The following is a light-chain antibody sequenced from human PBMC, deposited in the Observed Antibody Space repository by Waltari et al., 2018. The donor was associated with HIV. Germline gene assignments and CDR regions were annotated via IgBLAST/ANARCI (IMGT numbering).Light chain of an antibody. Sequence: QSALTQPASVSGSPGQSITISCTGTRSDVGGSNYVSWYQQHPCKAPKVILYEVNNRPSGVSDRFSGSKSGNTASLTISGLQAEDEADYYCSSYTSSSTSCVFGTGTKVTVL. J-gene: IGLJ1*01. CDR3: SSYTSSSTSCV. CDR2: EVN. V-gene: IGLV2-14*01. CDR1: RSDVGGSNY.